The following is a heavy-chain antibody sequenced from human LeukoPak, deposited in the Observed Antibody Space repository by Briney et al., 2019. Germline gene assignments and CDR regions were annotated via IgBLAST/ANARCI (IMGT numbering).Heavy chain of an antibody. D-gene: IGHD1-26*01. V-gene: IGHV4-39*01. CDR3: ARLPGGRNYYYMDV. CDR1: GGSISSSSYY. J-gene: IGHJ6*03. Sequence: SETLSLTCTVSGGSISSSSYYWGWIRQPPGKGLEWIGSIYYSGSTYYNPSLKSRVTISVDTSKNQFSLKLSSVTAANTAVYYCARLPGGRNYYYMDVWGKGTTVTVSS. CDR2: IYYSGST.